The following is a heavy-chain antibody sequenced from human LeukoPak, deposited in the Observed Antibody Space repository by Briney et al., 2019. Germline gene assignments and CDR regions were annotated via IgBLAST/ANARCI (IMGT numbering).Heavy chain of an antibody. J-gene: IGHJ6*03. CDR3: ARDPYNGYYGDDYYYYMDV. V-gene: IGHV3-21*01. D-gene: IGHD4-17*01. CDR1: GFTFNNYN. CDR2: ITRDSIYT. Sequence: PGGSLRLSCAASGFTFNNYNMHWVRQTPGRGVEGVSSITRDSIYTFYADSVRGRFTISRDNAKNLLSLQMNSLRAEDTAVYYCARDPYNGYYGDDYYYYMDVWGKGTTVTISS.